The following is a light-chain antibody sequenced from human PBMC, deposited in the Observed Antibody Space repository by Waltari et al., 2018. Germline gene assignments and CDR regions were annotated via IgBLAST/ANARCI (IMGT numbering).Light chain of an antibody. CDR3: QQYNRWPPLT. V-gene: IGKV3D-15*01. Sequence: EVVMTQSPATLSVSPGERATLSCMASQSIATDLAWYQHTPGQAPRLLIYHASTTATAIPTRFRGSGSGTDFTLTISGLQSEDSAVYYCQQYNRWPPLTFGGGTKVEI. CDR2: HAS. CDR1: QSIATD. J-gene: IGKJ4*01.